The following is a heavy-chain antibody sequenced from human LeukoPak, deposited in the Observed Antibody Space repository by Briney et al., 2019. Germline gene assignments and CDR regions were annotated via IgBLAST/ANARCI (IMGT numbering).Heavy chain of an antibody. CDR1: GDSISSSKKY. V-gene: IGHV4-39*02. J-gene: IGHJ5*02. D-gene: IGHD3-16*01. Sequence: SETLSLTCTVSGDSISSSKKYWGWVRQPPGKGLEWIGSIYYSGNTYYNPSLKSRVTISLDTSKNQFSLQLNSVTPEDTAVYYCARDFWGNRGSTNWFDPWGQGTLVTVSS. CDR3: ARDFWGNRGSTNWFDP. CDR2: IYYSGNT.